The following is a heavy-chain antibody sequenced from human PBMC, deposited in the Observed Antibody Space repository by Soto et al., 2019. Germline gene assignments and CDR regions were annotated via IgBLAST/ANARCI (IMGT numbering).Heavy chain of an antibody. J-gene: IGHJ2*01. CDR3: ARDRKFVEQLARSYWYFDL. CDR1: GFTFSSYS. D-gene: IGHD6-6*01. V-gene: IGHV3-48*01. Sequence: GGSLRLSCAASGFTFSSYSMNWVRQAPGKGLEWVSYISSSSSTIYYADSVKGRFTISRDNAKNSLYLQMNSLRAEDTAVYYCARDRKFVEQLARSYWYFDLWGRGTLVTVSS. CDR2: ISSSSSTI.